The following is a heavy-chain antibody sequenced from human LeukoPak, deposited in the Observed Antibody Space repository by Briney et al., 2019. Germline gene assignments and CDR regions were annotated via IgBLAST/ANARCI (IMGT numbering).Heavy chain of an antibody. Sequence: SETLSLTCTVSGGSISSSSYYWGWIRQPPGKGLEWIGSIYYSGSTYYNPSLKSRVTISVDTSKNQFSLKLSSVTAADTAVYYCASPSSGWYQIDYWGQGTLVTVSS. CDR2: IYYSGST. D-gene: IGHD6-19*01. CDR3: ASPSSGWYQIDY. CDR1: GGSISSSSYY. V-gene: IGHV4-39*01. J-gene: IGHJ4*02.